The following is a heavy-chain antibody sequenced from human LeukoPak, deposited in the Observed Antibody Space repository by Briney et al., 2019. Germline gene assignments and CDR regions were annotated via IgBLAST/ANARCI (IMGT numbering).Heavy chain of an antibody. CDR3: ARIKRRTYYDILTGYYFDY. V-gene: IGHV3-7*03. CDR1: GFTFSSYA. D-gene: IGHD3-9*01. Sequence: GRSLRLSCAASGFTFSSYAMHWVRQAPGKGLEWVANIKQDGSEKYYVDSVKGRFTISRDNAKNSLYLQMNSLRAEDTAVYYCARIKRRTYYDILTGYYFDYWGQGTLVTVSS. J-gene: IGHJ4*02. CDR2: IKQDGSEK.